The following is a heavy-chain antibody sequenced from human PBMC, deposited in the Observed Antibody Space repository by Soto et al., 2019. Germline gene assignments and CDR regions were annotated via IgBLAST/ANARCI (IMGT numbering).Heavy chain of an antibody. CDR2: ISGSGGST. V-gene: IGHV3-23*01. D-gene: IGHD4-17*01. CDR3: ARHGLDYGDYGWFDP. J-gene: IGHJ5*02. Sequence: EVQLLESGGCLVQPGGSLRLSCAASGFTFSSYAMSWVRQAPGKGLEWVSAISGSGGSTYYADSVKGRFTIARDNSKNTLYLQMNSLRAEDTAVYYCARHGLDYGDYGWFDPWGQGTLVTVSS. CDR1: GFTFSSYA.